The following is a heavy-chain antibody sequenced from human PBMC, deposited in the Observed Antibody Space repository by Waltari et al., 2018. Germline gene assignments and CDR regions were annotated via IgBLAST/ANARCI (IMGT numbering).Heavy chain of an antibody. CDR3: ARQGVCTGRYCYFDY. CDR1: GFTFGGYW. V-gene: IGHV3-7*01. CDR2: LKQDESEK. J-gene: IGHJ4*02. D-gene: IGHD2-8*02. Sequence: EVQLVESGGTLVQPGGSLRLPCAASGFTFGGYWMTWVRQAPGKGLEWVANLKQDESEKFYVDSVKGRFTISRDNAKNSLFLQMNSLRAEDTAVYYCARQGVCTGRYCYFDYWGQGTLVTVSS.